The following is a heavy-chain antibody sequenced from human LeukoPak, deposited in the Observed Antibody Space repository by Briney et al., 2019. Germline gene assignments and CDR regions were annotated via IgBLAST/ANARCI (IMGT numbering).Heavy chain of an antibody. CDR2: ISGSGGST. V-gene: IGHV3-23*01. CDR3: AXNQLVTVYFDY. J-gene: IGHJ4*02. D-gene: IGHD6-13*01. Sequence: GGSLRLSCAASGFTFSSYAMSWVRQAPGKGLEWVSAISGSGGSTYYADSVKGRFTISRDNSKNTLYLQMNSLRAEDTAVYYCAXNQLVTVYFDYWGQGTLVTVSS. CDR1: GFTFSSYA.